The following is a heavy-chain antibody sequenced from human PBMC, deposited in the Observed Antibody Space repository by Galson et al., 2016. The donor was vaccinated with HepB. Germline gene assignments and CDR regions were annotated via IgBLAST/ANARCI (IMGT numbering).Heavy chain of an antibody. Sequence: SLRLSCAASGFTFTKFWMHWFRQVPGKGAVWIARINSDDSDITDADSVKGRFTVSRDNAKNTVFLQMSSRRVEETAVYYCARGHVANGHWGQGSMVIVSS. CDR1: GFTFTKFW. CDR2: INSDDSDI. D-gene: IGHD2-21*01. V-gene: IGHV3-74*03. J-gene: IGHJ1*01. CDR3: ARGHVANGH.